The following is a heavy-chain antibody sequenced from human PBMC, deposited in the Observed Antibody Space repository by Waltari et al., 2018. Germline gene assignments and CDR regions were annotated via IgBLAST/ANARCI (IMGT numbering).Heavy chain of an antibody. Sequence: QVQLQQWGAGLLKPSETLSLTCAVYGGSFSGYYWSWIRQPPGKGLEWIGEINHSGSTNYNPPLKSRVTISVDTSKNQFSLKLSSVTAADTAVYYCARGVRFPFYNWFDPWGQGTLVTVSA. CDR3: ARGVRFPFYNWFDP. V-gene: IGHV4-34*01. J-gene: IGHJ5*02. CDR2: INHSGST. CDR1: GGSFSGYY. D-gene: IGHD3-10*01.